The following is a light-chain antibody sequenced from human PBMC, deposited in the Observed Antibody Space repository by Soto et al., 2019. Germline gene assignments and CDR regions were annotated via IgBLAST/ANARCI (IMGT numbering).Light chain of an antibody. CDR2: DAS. J-gene: IGKJ1*01. CDR1: QSISSW. Sequence: DIQMTQSPSTLSASVGDRVTITCRASQSISSWLAWYQQKPGKAPKLLIYDASSLESGVPSRFSGSGSRTEFTLTISSLQPDDFATYYCQQYNSYWTFGQGTK. CDR3: QQYNSYWT. V-gene: IGKV1-5*01.